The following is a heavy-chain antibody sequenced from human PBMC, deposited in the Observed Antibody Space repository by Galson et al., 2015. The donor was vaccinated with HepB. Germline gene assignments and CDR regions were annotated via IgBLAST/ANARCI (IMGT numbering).Heavy chain of an antibody. CDR1: GFTFSSYD. Sequence: SLRLSCAASGFTFSSYDMSWVRQAPGKGLEWVSAISGSGGSTKYADSVKGRFTTSRDNSKNTVYLQMNSLKIEDTAVYYCARSIPGDSWTGYFHDYWGQVTLVTVSS. J-gene: IGHJ4*02. CDR3: ARSIPGDSWTGYFHDY. D-gene: IGHD3/OR15-3a*01. V-gene: IGHV3-23*01. CDR2: ISGSGGST.